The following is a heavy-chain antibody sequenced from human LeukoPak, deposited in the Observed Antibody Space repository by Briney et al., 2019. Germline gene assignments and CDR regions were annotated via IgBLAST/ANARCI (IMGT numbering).Heavy chain of an antibody. CDR2: IYHSGST. D-gene: IGHD1-20*01. CDR1: GYSISSGYY. CDR3: ARHGASTRGAITGSYYYGMDV. J-gene: IGHJ6*02. V-gene: IGHV4-38-2*02. Sequence: SETLSLTCTVSGYSISSGYYWGWIRQPPGKGLEWIGSIYHSGSTYYNPSLKSRVTISVDTSKNQFSLKLSSVTAADTAVYYCARHGASTRGAITGSYYYGMDVWGQGTTVTVSS.